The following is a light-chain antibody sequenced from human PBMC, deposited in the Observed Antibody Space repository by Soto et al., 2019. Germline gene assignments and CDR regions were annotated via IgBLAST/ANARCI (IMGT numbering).Light chain of an antibody. CDR2: DAS. V-gene: IGKV1-5*01. CDR1: QSISSW. CDR3: QQYNSYPWT. Sequence: DIQMTQSPSTLSASVGDRVTITCRASQSISSWLAWYQQKPGKAPKLLIYDASSLESGVPSRFSGSGSGTEFTLTISSLQPDDFATDYCQQYNSYPWTFGQGPKSDI. J-gene: IGKJ1*01.